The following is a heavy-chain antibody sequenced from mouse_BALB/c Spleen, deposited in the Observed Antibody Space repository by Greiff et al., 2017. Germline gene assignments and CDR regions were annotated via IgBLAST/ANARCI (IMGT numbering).Heavy chain of an antibody. D-gene: IGHD1-1*01. V-gene: IGHV5-4*02. Sequence: EVKLVESGGGLVKPGGSLKLSCAASGFTFSDYYMYWVRQTPEKRLEWVATISDGGSYTYYPDSVKGRFTISRDNAKNNLYLQMSSLKSEDTAMYYCARTYGSSYDAWFAYWGQGTLVTVSA. J-gene: IGHJ3*01. CDR3: ARTYGSSYDAWFAY. CDR2: ISDGGSYT. CDR1: GFTFSDYY.